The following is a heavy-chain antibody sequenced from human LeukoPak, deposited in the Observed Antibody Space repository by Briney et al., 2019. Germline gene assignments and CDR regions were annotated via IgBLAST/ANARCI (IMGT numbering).Heavy chain of an antibody. CDR2: TYYSGST. CDR1: GGSISSGGYY. Sequence: SETLSLTCTVSGGSISSGGYYWSWIRQHPGKGLEWIGYTYYSGSTYYNPSLKGRVTISVDTSKNQFSLKLSSVTAADTAVYYCSAGKGLWGFDYWGQGTLVTVSS. J-gene: IGHJ4*02. V-gene: IGHV4-31*03. CDR3: SAGKGLWGFDY. D-gene: IGHD6-13*01.